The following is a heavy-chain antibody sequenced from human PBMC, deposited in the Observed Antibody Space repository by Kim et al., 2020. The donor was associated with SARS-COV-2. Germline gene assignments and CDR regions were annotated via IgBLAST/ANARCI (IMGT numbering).Heavy chain of an antibody. J-gene: IGHJ6*02. D-gene: IGHD6-13*01. V-gene: IGHV3-66*01. Sequence: GGSLRLSCAASGFTVSSNYMSWVRQAPGKGLEWVSVIYSGGSTYYADSVKGGFTIPRDNSKNTLYLQLTSLRAEDTAVYYCARDHRRIIVAAGIGYYYGMDVWGQGTTVTVSS. CDR2: IYSGGST. CDR3: ARDHRRIIVAAGIGYYYGMDV. CDR1: GFTVSSNY.